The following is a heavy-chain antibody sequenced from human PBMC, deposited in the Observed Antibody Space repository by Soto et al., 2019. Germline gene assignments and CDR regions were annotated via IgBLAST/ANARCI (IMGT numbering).Heavy chain of an antibody. CDR2: INNEGSAT. J-gene: IGHJ4*02. D-gene: IGHD5-18*01. Sequence: EVQVVESGGGLVQPRGSLRLSCAASGFTFSNHWMHWFRQAPGKRLVCVAHINNEGSATSSPDSVKGRFTISRDNSNNTVYLQMNSLRVEDTGLYYCVDTFSLAYLGQRSLVTVSS. CDR1: GFTFSNHW. V-gene: IGHV3-74*01. CDR3: VDTFSLAY.